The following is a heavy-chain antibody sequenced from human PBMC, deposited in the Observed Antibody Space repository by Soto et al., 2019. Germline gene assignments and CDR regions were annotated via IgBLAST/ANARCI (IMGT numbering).Heavy chain of an antibody. CDR3: AAASRITIFGVVIAPHYGMDV. D-gene: IGHD3-3*01. J-gene: IGHJ6*02. CDR1: GFTFTSSA. CDR2: IVVGSGNT. Sequence: SVKVSCKASGFTFTSSAVQWVRQARGQRLEWIGWIVVGSGNTNYAQKFQERVTMTRDMSTSTAYMELSSLRSEDTAVYYCAAASRITIFGVVIAPHYGMDVWGQGTTVTISS. V-gene: IGHV1-58*01.